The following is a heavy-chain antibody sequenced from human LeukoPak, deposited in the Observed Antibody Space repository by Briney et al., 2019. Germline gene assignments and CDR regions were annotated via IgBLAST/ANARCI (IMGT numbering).Heavy chain of an antibody. Sequence: SETLSLTCTVSGVSISSSFYYWGWIRQPPGKGLEWIGSIYYSGNTYYNPFLKSRVTISVDTSKNHFSLQLSSVTAADTAVYYCARVKRASSVTIFGVVPDYWGQGTLVTVSS. CDR1: GVSISSSFYY. V-gene: IGHV4-39*02. CDR2: IYYSGNT. J-gene: IGHJ4*02. D-gene: IGHD3-3*01. CDR3: ARVKRASSVTIFGVVPDY.